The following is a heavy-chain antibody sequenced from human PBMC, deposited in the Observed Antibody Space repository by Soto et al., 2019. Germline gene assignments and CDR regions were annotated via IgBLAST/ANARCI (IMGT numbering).Heavy chain of an antibody. D-gene: IGHD3-10*01. J-gene: IGHJ5*02. Sequence: EVQLVESGGGLVQPGGSLKLSCAASGFTCSTDWRSWVRQAPGEGLEWVDNITHDGNAQYYVDSVKGRFAISRDNARNSLSRRMNNMRVHDAAVYSCSGKPGDHFDPSGQGTRVHVSS. CDR3: SGKPGDHFDP. V-gene: IGHV3-7*01. CDR2: ITHDGNAQ. CDR1: GFTCSTDW.